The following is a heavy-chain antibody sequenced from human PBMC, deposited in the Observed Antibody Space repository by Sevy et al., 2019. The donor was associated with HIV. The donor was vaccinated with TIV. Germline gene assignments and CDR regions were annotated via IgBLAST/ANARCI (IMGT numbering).Heavy chain of an antibody. CDR2: ISAYNGNT. V-gene: IGHV1-18*01. J-gene: IGHJ4*02. CDR3: ARDLGGYGGNSIDY. CDR1: GNTFTSYG. Sequence: ASVKVSCKASGNTFTSYGISWVRQAPGQGLEWMGWISAYNGNTNYAQKLQGRVTMTTDTSTSTAYMELRSLRSDDTAVYCCARDLGGYGGNSIDYWGQGTLVTVSS. D-gene: IGHD2-21*02.